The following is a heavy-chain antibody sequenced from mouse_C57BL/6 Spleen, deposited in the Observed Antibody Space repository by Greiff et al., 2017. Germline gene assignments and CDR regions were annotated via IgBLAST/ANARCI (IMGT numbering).Heavy chain of an antibody. Sequence: VQRVESGAELVKPGASVKISCKASGYAFSSYWMNWVKQRPGKGLEWIGQIYPGDGDTNYNGKFKGKATLTADKSSSTAYMQLSSLTSEDSAVYFCARGDSTVVFDYWGQGTTLTVSS. CDR1: GYAFSSYW. D-gene: IGHD1-1*01. J-gene: IGHJ2*01. CDR3: ARGDSTVVFDY. V-gene: IGHV1-80*01. CDR2: IYPGDGDT.